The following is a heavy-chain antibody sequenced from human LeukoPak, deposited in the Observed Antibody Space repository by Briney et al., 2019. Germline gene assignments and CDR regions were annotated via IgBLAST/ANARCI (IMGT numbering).Heavy chain of an antibody. V-gene: IGHV4-34*01. CDR1: GGSFSGYY. D-gene: IGHD4-11*01. Sequence: SETLSLTCAVYGGSFSGYYWSWLRQPPGKGLEGIGEINHSGSTNYNPSLKSRVTISVDTSKNQFSLKLSSVTAADTAVYYCARGVLYSNYDYWGQGTLVTVSS. CDR2: INHSGST. CDR3: ARGVLYSNYDY. J-gene: IGHJ4*02.